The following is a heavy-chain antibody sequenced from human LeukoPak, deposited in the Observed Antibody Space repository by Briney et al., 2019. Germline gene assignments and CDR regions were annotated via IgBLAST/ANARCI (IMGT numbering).Heavy chain of an antibody. Sequence: GGSLRLSCAASGFTSTDYWMSWVRQAPGKGLEWVANIKQDGNEKNYADSVRGRFSISRDNAKNSAYLQMNNLRAEDTAIYYCASRDALGYWGQGTLVTVSS. CDR3: ASRDALGY. D-gene: IGHD3-16*01. V-gene: IGHV3-7*01. J-gene: IGHJ4*02. CDR2: IKQDGNEK. CDR1: GFTSTDYW.